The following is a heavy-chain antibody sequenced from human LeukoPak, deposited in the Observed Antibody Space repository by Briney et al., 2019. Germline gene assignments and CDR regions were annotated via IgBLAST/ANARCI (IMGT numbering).Heavy chain of an antibody. CDR3: ATTGYSSSWYAS. D-gene: IGHD6-13*01. J-gene: IGHJ4*02. Sequence: KTSETLSLTCTVSGGSISSSSYYWGWIRQPPGKGLEWIGSIYYSGSTYYNPSLKSRVTISVDTSKNQFSLKLSSVTAADTAVYYCATTGYSSSWYASWGQGTLVTVSS. V-gene: IGHV4-39*07. CDR1: GGSISSSSYY. CDR2: IYYSGST.